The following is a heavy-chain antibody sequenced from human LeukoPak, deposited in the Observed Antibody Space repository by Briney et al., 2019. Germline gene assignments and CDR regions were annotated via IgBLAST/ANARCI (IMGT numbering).Heavy chain of an antibody. Sequence: GGSLRLSCAASGFTFSSYSMNWVRQAPGKGLEWVSSISSSSSYIYYADSVKGRFTISRDNAKSSLYLQMNSLRAEDTAVYYCARAISSCSGGSCYGEGFDYWGQGTLVTVSS. D-gene: IGHD2-15*01. CDR2: ISSSSSYI. CDR1: GFTFSSYS. CDR3: ARAISSCSGGSCYGEGFDY. V-gene: IGHV3-21*01. J-gene: IGHJ4*02.